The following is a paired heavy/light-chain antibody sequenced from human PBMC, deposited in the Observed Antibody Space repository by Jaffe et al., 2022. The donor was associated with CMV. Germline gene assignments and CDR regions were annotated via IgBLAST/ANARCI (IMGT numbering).Light chain of an antibody. J-gene: IGLJ1*01. CDR3: CSYAGSATYV. CDR2: EVS. CDR1: TSDVGGYNL. Sequence: QSALTQPASVSGSPGQSITISCSGTTSDVGGYNLVSWYRQYPGKAPNLIIFEVSQRPSGVSHRFSGSKSGDTASLTISGLQTEDEADYYCCSYAGSATYVFGTGTKVTVL. V-gene: IGLV2-23*02.
Heavy chain of an antibody. CDR3: ARARMGGTLGRLAVGRETYPSYGMDV. CDR2: ISPHDSDT. J-gene: IGHJ6*02. Sequence: EVQLVQSGAEMKKPGESLKISCEGSGYTFTSYYIAWVRQMPGKGLEWMGIISPHDSDTRYSPSFQGQVTISADKSTSTAYLRWSSLKASDTAVYYCARARMGGTLGRLAVGRETYPSYGMDVWGQGTTVTVFS. CDR1: GYTFTSYY. V-gene: IGHV5-51*01. D-gene: IGHD1-26*01.